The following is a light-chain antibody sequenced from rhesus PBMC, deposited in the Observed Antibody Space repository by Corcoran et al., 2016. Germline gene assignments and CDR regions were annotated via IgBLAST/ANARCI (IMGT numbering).Light chain of an antibody. CDR2: SAY. J-gene: IGKJ4*01. CDR1: ESVGSY. CDR3: QQYNDLLPT. V-gene: IGKV3-40*03. Sequence: EIVMTQSPATLSLSLGETATLSCRASESVGSYLAWYQQKPGQAPKPLVQSAYFRATGIPDRFRGSGSRPEFTLTISSLEPEDVGVYHCQQYNDLLPTFGGGTKVEIK.